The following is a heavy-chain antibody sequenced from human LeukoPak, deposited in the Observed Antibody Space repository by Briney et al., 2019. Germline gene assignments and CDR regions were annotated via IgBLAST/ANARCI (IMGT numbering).Heavy chain of an antibody. CDR2: INPNSGGT. D-gene: IGHD3-22*01. CDR1: GYTFTGYY. CDR3: ASARYYYDSSGYYYSGLDAFDI. V-gene: IGHV1-2*02. Sequence: ASVKVSCKASGYTFTGYYMHWVRQAPGQGLEWMGWINPNSGGTNYAQKFQGRITMTRDTSISTAYMELSRLRSDDTAVYYCASARYYYDSSGYYYSGLDAFDIWGQGTMVTVSS. J-gene: IGHJ3*02.